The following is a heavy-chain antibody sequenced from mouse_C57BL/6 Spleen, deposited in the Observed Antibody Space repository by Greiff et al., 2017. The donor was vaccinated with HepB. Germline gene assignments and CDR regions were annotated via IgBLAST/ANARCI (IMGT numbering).Heavy chain of an antibody. CDR3: ARSPYGNYRAWFAY. V-gene: IGHV1-61*01. Sequence: VQLQQPGAELVRPGSSVKLSCKASGYTFTSYWMDWVKQRPGQGLEWIGNIYPSDSETHYNQKFKDKATLTVDKSSSTAYMQLSSLTSEDSAVYYCARSPYGNYRAWFAYWGQGTLVTVSA. D-gene: IGHD2-1*01. CDR1: GYTFTSYW. J-gene: IGHJ3*01. CDR2: IYPSDSET.